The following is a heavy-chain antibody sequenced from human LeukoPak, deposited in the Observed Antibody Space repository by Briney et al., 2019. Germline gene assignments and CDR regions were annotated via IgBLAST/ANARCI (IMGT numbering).Heavy chain of an antibody. CDR1: GGSFSGYY. D-gene: IGHD5-12*01. CDR3: ARGSIVATIVGGLHGTAAFDF. CDR2: MIHSGSS. J-gene: IGHJ4*02. Sequence: SETLSLTCGVSGGSFSGYYWSWIRQAPGKGLEWIGEMIHSGSSNYNTSLRSRVTISGATSKNQFSLKLNSLTAADTAVYYCARGSIVATIVGGLHGTAAFDFWGQGILVTVSS. V-gene: IGHV4-34*01.